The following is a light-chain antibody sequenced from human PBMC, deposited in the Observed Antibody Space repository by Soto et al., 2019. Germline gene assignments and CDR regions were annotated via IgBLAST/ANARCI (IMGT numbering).Light chain of an antibody. V-gene: IGKV3-15*01. CDR2: GAS. CDR3: QQYYNWPRT. CDR1: QSVRSN. Sequence: EIVMTQSPATLSVSPGEGVTLSCRAGQSVRSNLAWYQQKPGQAPRLLIYGASTRATGIPARFSGSGSGTEFTLSISSLQSEDIEVYYCQQYYNWPRTFGEGTKVEI. J-gene: IGKJ1*01.